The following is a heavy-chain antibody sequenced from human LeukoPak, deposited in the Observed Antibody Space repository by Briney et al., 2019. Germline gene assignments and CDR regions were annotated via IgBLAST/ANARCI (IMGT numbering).Heavy chain of an antibody. V-gene: IGHV4-34*01. Sequence: SETLSLTCAVYGGSFSDYYWSWIRQPPGKGLEWIGEINHSGSTNYNPSLKSRVTISVDTSKNQFSLKLSSVTAADTAVYYCARRLEVVPAPKGWFDPWGQGNLVTVSS. CDR2: INHSGST. CDR1: GGSFSDYY. CDR3: ARRLEVVPAPKGWFDP. D-gene: IGHD2-2*01. J-gene: IGHJ5*02.